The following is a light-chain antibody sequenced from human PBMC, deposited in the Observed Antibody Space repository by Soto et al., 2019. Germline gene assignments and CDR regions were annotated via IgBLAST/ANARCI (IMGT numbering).Light chain of an antibody. V-gene: IGKV3-11*01. Sequence: EIVLTQSPATLSLSPGAPAPLSCRASQSVSGYIGWYQQNPGQAPRLLIYADSNRATGIPARFSGSGSGTDFTLTISSLEPEDFSVYYCQQRYNWPITFGQGTRLENK. CDR3: QQRYNWPIT. CDR2: ADS. CDR1: QSVSGY. J-gene: IGKJ5*01.